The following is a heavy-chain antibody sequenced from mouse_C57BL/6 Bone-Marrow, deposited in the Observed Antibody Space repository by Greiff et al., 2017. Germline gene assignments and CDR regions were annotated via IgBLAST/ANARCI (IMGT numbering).Heavy chain of an antibody. Sequence: DVKLQESGPGLVKPSQTVFLTCTVTGISITTGNYRWSWIRQFPGNKLEWIGYIYYSGTITYNPSLTSRTSITRDTPKNQFFLEMNSLTAEDTATYYCAREGPSYQDYWGQGTTLTVSS. CDR2: IYYSGTI. V-gene: IGHV3-5*01. CDR1: GISITTGNYR. J-gene: IGHJ2*01. CDR3: AREGPSYQDY. D-gene: IGHD1-1*01.